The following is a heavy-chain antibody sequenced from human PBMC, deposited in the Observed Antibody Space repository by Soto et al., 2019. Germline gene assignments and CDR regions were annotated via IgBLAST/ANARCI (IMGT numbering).Heavy chain of an antibody. CDR1: GFTFSSYA. CDR2: ISGSGGTT. Sequence: GGSLRLSCAASGFTFSSYAMNWVRQAPGKGLEWVSAISGSGGTTNYADSVKGRFTISRDNSRNTLYLQMNSLSAEDTALYYCARESEDLTSNFDYWGQGTLVTVSS. J-gene: IGHJ4*02. CDR3: ARESEDLTSNFDY. V-gene: IGHV3-23*01.